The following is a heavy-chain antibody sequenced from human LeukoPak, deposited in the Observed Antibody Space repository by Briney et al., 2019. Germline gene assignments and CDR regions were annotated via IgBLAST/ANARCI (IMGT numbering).Heavy chain of an antibody. J-gene: IGHJ4*02. V-gene: IGHV4-61*01. D-gene: IGHD5-18*01. CDR2: IYYSGST. CDR1: GGSITSRSYY. CDR3: AREGTDTAILDY. Sequence: SETLSLTCTVSGGSITSRSYYWSWIRRPPGKGLEWIGYIYYSGSTNYNPSLKSRVTISVDTSKNQFSLKLSSVTAADTAVYYCAREGTDTAILDYWGQGTLVTVSS.